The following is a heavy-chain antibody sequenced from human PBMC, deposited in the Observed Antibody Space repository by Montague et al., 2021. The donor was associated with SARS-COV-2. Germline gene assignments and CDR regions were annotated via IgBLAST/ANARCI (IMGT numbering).Heavy chain of an antibody. CDR2: INHSGST. CDR3: ARGRRRYNWRDETSYYYGMDV. CDR1: GGPLSGYY. J-gene: IGHJ6*02. D-gene: IGHD1-20*01. V-gene: IGHV4-34*01. Sequence: SETLSLTCAVYGGPLSGYYWSWIRQPPGKGLEWIGEINHSGSTNYNPSLKSRVTISLDTSKNQFPLKLSSVTAADTAVYYCARGRRRYNWRDETSYYYGMDVWGQGTTVTVSS.